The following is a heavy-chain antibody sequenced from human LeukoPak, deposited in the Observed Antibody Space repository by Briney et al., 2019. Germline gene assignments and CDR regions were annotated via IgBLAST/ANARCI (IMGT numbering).Heavy chain of an antibody. CDR3: ARSPSGYYLVGP. D-gene: IGHD3-22*01. CDR2: ISSSGSTM. J-gene: IGHJ5*02. Sequence: GGSLRLSCAASGFTLSSYWMSWVRQAPGKGLEWVSYISSSGSTMYYADSMKGRFTISRDNAKNSLYLQMHSLRAEDTAVYYCARSPSGYYLVGPWGQGTLVTVSS. V-gene: IGHV3-48*04. CDR1: GFTLSSYW.